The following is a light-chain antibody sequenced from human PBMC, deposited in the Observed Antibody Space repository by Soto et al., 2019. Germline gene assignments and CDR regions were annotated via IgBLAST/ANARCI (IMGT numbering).Light chain of an antibody. V-gene: IGKV3-15*01. J-gene: IGKJ1*01. CDR2: GAS. CDR1: QSVSSN. CDR3: QHYNNWPPWT. Sequence: EIMMTQSPATLSLSPVERATLSCRASQSVSSNLAWYQQKPGQAPRLLVYGASTRATGIPGRFSGSGSGTEFTLTISSLQSEDFAVYCCQHYNNWPPWTFGQGTKVDIK.